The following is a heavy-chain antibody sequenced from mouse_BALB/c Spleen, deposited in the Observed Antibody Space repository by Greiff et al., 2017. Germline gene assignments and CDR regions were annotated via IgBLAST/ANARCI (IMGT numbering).Heavy chain of an antibody. V-gene: IGHV5-17*02. J-gene: IGHJ4*01. Sequence: DVKLVESGGGLVQPGGSRKLSCAASGFTFSSFGMHWVRQAPEKGLEWVAYISSGSSTIYYADTVKGRFTISRDNPKNTLFLQMTSLRSEDTAMYYCARRSGVADYAMDYWGQGTSVTVSS. CDR2: ISSGSSTI. D-gene: IGHD1-3*01. CDR3: ARRSGVADYAMDY. CDR1: GFTFSSFG.